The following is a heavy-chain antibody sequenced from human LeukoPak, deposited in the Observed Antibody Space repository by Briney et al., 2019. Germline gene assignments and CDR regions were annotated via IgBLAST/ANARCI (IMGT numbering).Heavy chain of an antibody. CDR3: AKVGPIQLWPNGVFGY. J-gene: IGHJ4*02. Sequence: GGSLRLSCAASGVTFSNYGMSWVRQAPGKGLEWVSAISGSGGSTYYADSVKGRFTISRDNSKNTLYLQMNSLRAEDTAVYYCAKVGPIQLWPNGVFGYWGQGTLVTVSS. V-gene: IGHV3-23*01. CDR1: GVTFSNYG. CDR2: ISGSGGST. D-gene: IGHD5-18*01.